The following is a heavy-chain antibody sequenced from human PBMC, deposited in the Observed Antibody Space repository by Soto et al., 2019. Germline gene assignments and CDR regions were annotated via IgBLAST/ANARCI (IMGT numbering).Heavy chain of an antibody. D-gene: IGHD3-10*01. CDR3: AKETITIIGSYYYGMDD. CDR2: ISYGGSNK. J-gene: IGHJ6*04. CDR1: GFTFSSYG. V-gene: IGHV3-30*18. Sequence: PGGSLRLSCAAYGFTFSSYGMHWVRQAPGKGLEGVAVISYGGSNKYYSDSVKGRFTISRDNSKNTLYLQMTSRRAEDTXVYYGAKETITIIGSYYYGMDDWGKGTTVTVSS.